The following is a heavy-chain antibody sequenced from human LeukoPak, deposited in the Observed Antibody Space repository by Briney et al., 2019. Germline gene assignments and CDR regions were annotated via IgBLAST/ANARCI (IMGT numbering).Heavy chain of an antibody. D-gene: IGHD1-1*01. V-gene: IGHV1-69*01. CDR1: GGTFSSYA. CDR2: IIPIFGTA. CDR3: ARDRNWNVVGVFDS. J-gene: IGHJ4*02. Sequence: ASVKVSCKASGGTFSSYAISWVRQAPGQGLEWMGGIIPIFGTANYAQKFQGRVTITADESTSTAYMELSSLRSEDTAVYYCARDRNWNVVGVFDSWGQGTLVTVSS.